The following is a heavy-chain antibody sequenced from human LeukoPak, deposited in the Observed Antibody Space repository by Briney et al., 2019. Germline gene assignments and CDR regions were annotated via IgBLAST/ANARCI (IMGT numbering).Heavy chain of an antibody. Sequence: GGSLRLSCASYGFTFNKYAMTWVRRAPGKGLEWVSSITSSGDSTYCAGSVKGRFTISRDNSKNTLYLQMSSLRAEDTAVYYCARDYPTSGIVTIFDYWGQGSLVTVSS. CDR1: GFTFNKYA. CDR2: ITSSGDST. CDR3: ARDYPTSGIVTIFDY. V-gene: IGHV3-23*01. J-gene: IGHJ4*02. D-gene: IGHD1-1*01.